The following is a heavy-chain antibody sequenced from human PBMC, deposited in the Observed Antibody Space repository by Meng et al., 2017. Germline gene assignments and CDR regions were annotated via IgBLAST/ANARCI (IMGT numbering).Heavy chain of an antibody. CDR2: IKSKTDGGTT. V-gene: IGHV3-15*01. CDR1: GFTFSSYS. J-gene: IGHJ4*02. CDR3: TVRGYYYGSGSYYNAGY. D-gene: IGHD3-10*01. Sequence: GESLKISCAASGFTFSSYSMNWVRQAPGKGLEWVGRIKSKTDGGTTDYAAPVKGRFTISRDDSKNTLYLQMNSLKTEDTAVYYCTVRGYYYGSGSYYNAGYWGQGTLVTVSS.